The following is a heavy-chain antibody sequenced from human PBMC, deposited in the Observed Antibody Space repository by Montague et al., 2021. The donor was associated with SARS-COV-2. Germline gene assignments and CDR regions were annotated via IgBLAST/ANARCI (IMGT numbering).Heavy chain of an antibody. J-gene: IGHJ4*01. CDR3: AREGKVGATTGLDY. D-gene: IGHD1-26*01. Sequence: SLRLSCAASGFTFSSYGMHWVRQAPGKGLEWVAVIWYAGSNKYYADSVKGRFTISRDNSKNTLYLQMNSLRAGDTAAYYCAREGKVGATTGLDYWGQGTLVTVSS. CDR1: GFTFSSYG. V-gene: IGHV3-33*01. CDR2: IWYAGSNK.